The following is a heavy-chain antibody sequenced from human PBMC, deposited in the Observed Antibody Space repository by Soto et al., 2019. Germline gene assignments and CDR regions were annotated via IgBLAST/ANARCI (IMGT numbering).Heavy chain of an antibody. CDR3: AREWGGVVAATKYYYYYGMDV. Sequence: GGSLRLSCAASGFTVSDNYMNWVRQAPGKGLEWVSVIYSGGSTYYTDSVKGRFTISRDNSKNTLYLQMNSLRAEDTAVYYCAREWGGVVAATKYYYYYGMDVWGQGTTVTVSS. V-gene: IGHV3-53*01. CDR2: IYSGGST. CDR1: GFTVSDNY. D-gene: IGHD2-15*01. J-gene: IGHJ6*02.